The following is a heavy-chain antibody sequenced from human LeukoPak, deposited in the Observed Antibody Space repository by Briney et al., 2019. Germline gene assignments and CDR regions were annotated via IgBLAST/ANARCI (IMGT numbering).Heavy chain of an antibody. CDR3: ARSRDSDAFDI. V-gene: IGHV3-53*05. CDR1: GFTVSSNY. CDR2: IYSGGST. D-gene: IGHD3-22*01. J-gene: IGHJ3*02. Sequence: GGSLRLSCAASGFTVSSNYMSWVRQAPGKGLEWVSVIYSGGSTYYADSVKGRFTISRDNSKNTLYLQMNSLRSDDTAVYYCARSRDSDAFDIWGQGTMVTVSS.